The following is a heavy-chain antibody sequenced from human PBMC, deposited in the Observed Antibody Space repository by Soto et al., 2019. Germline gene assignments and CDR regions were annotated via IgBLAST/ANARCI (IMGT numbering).Heavy chain of an antibody. CDR3: AKEFGYCSGGSCLDYYYGMDV. CDR2: INWNGGGT. J-gene: IGHJ6*02. D-gene: IGHD2-15*01. V-gene: IGHV3-23*01. CDR1: GFTFTSDA. Sequence: PGGFLRLSCAASGFTFTSDAMTWVRQAPGKGLEWVSSINWNGGGTYYADSVKGRFTISRDNSKNTLHLQMNSLSAEDTAVYYCAKEFGYCSGGSCLDYYYGMDVWGQGTTVTVSS.